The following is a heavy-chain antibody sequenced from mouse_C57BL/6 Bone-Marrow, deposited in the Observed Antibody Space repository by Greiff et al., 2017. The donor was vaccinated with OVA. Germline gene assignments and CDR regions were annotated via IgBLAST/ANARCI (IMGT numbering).Heavy chain of an antibody. CDR1: GFTFSSYA. Sequence: EVKLMESGGGLVKPGGSLKLSCAASGFTFSSYAMSWVRQTPEKRLEWVATISDGGSYTYYPDNVKGRFTISRDNAKNNLYLQMSHLKSEDTAMYYCARASGGYLYAMDYWGQGTSVTVSS. CDR3: ARASGGYLYAMDY. V-gene: IGHV5-4*03. J-gene: IGHJ4*01. D-gene: IGHD1-1*02. CDR2: ISDGGSYT.